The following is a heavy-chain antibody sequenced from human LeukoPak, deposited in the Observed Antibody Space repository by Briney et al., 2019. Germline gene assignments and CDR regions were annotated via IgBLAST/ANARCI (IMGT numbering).Heavy chain of an antibody. CDR2: IYTSGST. CDR1: GGSISSYY. J-gene: IGHJ5*02. V-gene: IGHV4-4*07. CDR3: ARALSGYYDSSGYYYVARPTSWFDP. Sequence: SETLSLTCTVSGGSISSYYWSWIRQPAGKGLEWIGRIYTSGSTNYNPSLKSRVTMSVDTSKNQFSLKLSSVTAADTAVYYCARALSGYYDSSGYYYVARPTSWFDPWGQGTLVTVSS. D-gene: IGHD3-22*01.